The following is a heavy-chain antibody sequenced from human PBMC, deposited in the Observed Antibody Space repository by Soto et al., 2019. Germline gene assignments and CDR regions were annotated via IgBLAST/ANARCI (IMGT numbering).Heavy chain of an antibody. J-gene: IGHJ6*04. CDR2: ISYGGKT. CDR1: VCSVISIIFY. Sequence: SDTLSLTCTFSVCSVISIIFYLCFIRQPPGKGLEWIGSISYGGKTYYNPSLESRLNMSVDTSKNQFSVRLTSVTAADTAVYYCARQGYKYGYVWVQGVWGRGNTVTVSS. D-gene: IGHD3-16*01. V-gene: IGHV4-39*01. CDR3: ARQGYKYGYVWVQGV.